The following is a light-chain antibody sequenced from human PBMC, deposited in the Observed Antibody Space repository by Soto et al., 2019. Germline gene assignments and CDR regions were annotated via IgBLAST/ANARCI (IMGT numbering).Light chain of an antibody. J-gene: IGLJ2*01. V-gene: IGLV2-14*01. CDR2: GVS. CDR3: GSYTSSTLVP. CDR1: SSDVGGYNY. Sequence: QSVLTQPASVSGSPGQSITISCTGTSSDVGGYNYVSWYQQHPDKAPKLIIFGVSNRPSGISNRFSASKSGNTASLTISGLQAEDEADYYCGSYTSSTLVPFGGGTKVTVL.